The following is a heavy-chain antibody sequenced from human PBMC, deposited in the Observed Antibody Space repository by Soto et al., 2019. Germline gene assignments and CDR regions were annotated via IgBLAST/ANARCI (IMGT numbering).Heavy chain of an antibody. CDR1: GGSFSGYY. D-gene: IGHD3-10*01. V-gene: IGHV4-34*01. Sequence: QVQLQQWGAGLLRPSETLSLTCAISGGSFSGYYWSRIRQPPGKGLEWIGQINQSGSATYNPSLTSRGTSSVDRSKNHICLKMNSVTAADTAIYYCATDGEGRNYYSYGMDVWGQGTTVTVSS. CDR2: INQSGSA. CDR3: ATDGEGRNYYSYGMDV. J-gene: IGHJ6*02.